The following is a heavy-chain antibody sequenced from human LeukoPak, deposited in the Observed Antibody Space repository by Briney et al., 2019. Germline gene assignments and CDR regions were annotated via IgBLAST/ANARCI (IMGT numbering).Heavy chain of an antibody. CDR1: GYTFTSYH. D-gene: IGHD2-8*01. Sequence: ASVKVSCKASGYTFTSYHMHWVRQAPGQGLEWMGLINLSGGSTTYAQRFQGRVTLIRDTSTSTVYMELSSLRSEDTAVYYCARDYVDDIPMIKDYWGQGTLVTVSS. CDR2: INLSGGST. CDR3: ARDYVDDIPMIKDY. V-gene: IGHV1-46*01. J-gene: IGHJ4*02.